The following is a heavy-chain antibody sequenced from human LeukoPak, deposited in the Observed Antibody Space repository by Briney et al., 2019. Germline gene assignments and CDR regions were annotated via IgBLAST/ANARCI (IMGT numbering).Heavy chain of an antibody. V-gene: IGHV3-7*01. J-gene: IGHJ4*02. D-gene: IGHD5-18*01. Sequence: GGSLRLSCVTSGFTFSSYWMSWVRQAPGKGLEWVANIKQDGSETYYVDSVKGRFTISRDNAKTSLYLQMNSLRAEDTAVYYCARHLSGITGYTYGRGIDYWGQGTLVTVSS. CDR1: GFTFSSYW. CDR3: ARHLSGITGYTYGRGIDY. CDR2: IKQDGSET.